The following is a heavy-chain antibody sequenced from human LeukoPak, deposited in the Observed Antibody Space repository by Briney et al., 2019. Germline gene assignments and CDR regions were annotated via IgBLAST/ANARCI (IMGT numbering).Heavy chain of an antibody. CDR3: AKESSFDSSGYYYYY. CDR2: IYSGGST. V-gene: IGHV3-53*01. Sequence: PGGSLRLSCAASGFTVSSNYMSWVRQAPGKGLEWVSVIYSGGSTYYADSVKGRFTISRDNSKNTLYLQMNSLRAEDTAVYYCAKESSFDSSGYYYYYWGQGTLVTVSS. CDR1: GFTVSSNY. J-gene: IGHJ4*02. D-gene: IGHD3-22*01.